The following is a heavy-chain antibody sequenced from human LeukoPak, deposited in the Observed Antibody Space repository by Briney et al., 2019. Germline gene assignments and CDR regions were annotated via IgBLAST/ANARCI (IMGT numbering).Heavy chain of an antibody. D-gene: IGHD3-3*01. V-gene: IGHV3-11*04. CDR2: ISNNGDTS. CDR3: ARDSRGIFGVVIAFDY. Sequence: DPGGSLRLSCAASGFSFSDFYMTWIRQAPGKGLEWVSHISNNGDTSHYEESVKGRFTISRDNAKNSLYLQMNSLRDEDTAVYYCARDSRGIFGVVIAFDYWGQGTLVTVSS. CDR1: GFSFSDFY. J-gene: IGHJ4*02.